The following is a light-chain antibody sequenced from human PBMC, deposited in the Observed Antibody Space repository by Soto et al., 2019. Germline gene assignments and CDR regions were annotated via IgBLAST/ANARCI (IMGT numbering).Light chain of an antibody. Sequence: VLTMSPVTLSLSTVEIANLFFIAIQSVFNNHIGWYPQKPGQAPRLLIYGASNRATGIPARFSGSGSGTDFTPTISILEPEDFAVYYCQQRCNWWRCGQGTMG. V-gene: IGKV3D-20*02. J-gene: IGKJ1*01. CDR1: QSVFNNH. CDR2: GAS. CDR3: QQRCNWWR.